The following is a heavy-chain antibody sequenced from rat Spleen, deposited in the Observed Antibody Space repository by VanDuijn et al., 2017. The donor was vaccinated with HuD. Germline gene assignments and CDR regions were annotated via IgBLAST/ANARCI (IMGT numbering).Heavy chain of an antibody. V-gene: IGHV5S10*01. D-gene: IGHD1-10*01. Sequence: EVQLVESGGGLVQPGRSLKLSCAASGFTFSDYYMAWVRQAPKKGLEWVTTIIYNGRTTYYRDSVKGRFTVSRDNAQSTLNLQMDSLKSEDTATYYCATGGIYNNYGFAYWGRGTLVTVSS. CDR2: IIYNGRTT. J-gene: IGHJ3*01. CDR3: ATGGIYNNYGFAY. CDR1: GFTFSDYY.